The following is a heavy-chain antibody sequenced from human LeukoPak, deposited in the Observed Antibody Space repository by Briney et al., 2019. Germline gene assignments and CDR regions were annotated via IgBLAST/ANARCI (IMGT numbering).Heavy chain of an antibody. CDR3: ARVYGDYGSFDY. J-gene: IGHJ4*02. D-gene: IGHD4-17*01. Sequence: SETLSLTCTVSGGSISSYYWSWIRQPPGKGLEWIGSIYYSGSTYYNPSLKSRLTISVDTSKNQFSLKLSSVTAADTAVYYCARVYGDYGSFDYWGQGSLVTVSS. CDR2: IYYSGST. V-gene: IGHV4-30-4*01. CDR1: GGSISSYY.